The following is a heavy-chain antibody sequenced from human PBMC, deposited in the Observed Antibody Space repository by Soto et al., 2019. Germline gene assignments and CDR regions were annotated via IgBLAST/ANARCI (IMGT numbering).Heavy chain of an antibody. D-gene: IGHD5-18*01. J-gene: IGHJ6*02. CDR2: ISGSGGST. V-gene: IGHV3-23*01. Sequence: GALLVSCEAPGFTFSSYAMSWVRQAPGKGLEWVSAISGSGGSTYYADSVKGRFTISRDNSKNTLYLQMNSLRAEDTAVYYCAKDPGNLKGYRYGDSYSYYGMDVWGQGTTVTVPS. CDR1: GFTFSSYA. CDR3: AKDPGNLKGYRYGDSYSYYGMDV.